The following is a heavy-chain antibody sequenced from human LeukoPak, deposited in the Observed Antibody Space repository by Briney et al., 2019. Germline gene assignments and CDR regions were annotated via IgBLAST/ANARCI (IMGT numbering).Heavy chain of an antibody. V-gene: IGHV3-21*01. CDR2: ISSSSSYI. D-gene: IGHD5-12*01. J-gene: IGHJ5*02. CDR1: GFTFSSYS. CDR3: ASGEVVPTIGGFNP. Sequence: GGSLRLSCAASGFTFSSYSMNWVRQAPGKGLEWVSSISSSSSYIYYADSVKGRFTISRDNAKNSLYLQMNSLRAEDTAVYYCASGEVVPTIGGFNPWGQGTLVTVSS.